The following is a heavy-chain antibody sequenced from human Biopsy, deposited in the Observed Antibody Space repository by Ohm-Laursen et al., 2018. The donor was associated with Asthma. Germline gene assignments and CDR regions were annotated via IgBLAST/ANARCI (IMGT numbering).Heavy chain of an antibody. J-gene: IGHJ4*02. Sequence: SLRLSCAASGFTFSDYYMSWIRQAPGKGLEWVSYISTGGTTINYADSVKGRFTISRDNAKNSLYLQLNSLRAGDTAVYYCARARSGNYFDYWGQGTPVTVSS. CDR3: ARARSGNYFDY. CDR2: ISTGGTTI. D-gene: IGHD5-12*01. V-gene: IGHV3-11*01. CDR1: GFTFSDYY.